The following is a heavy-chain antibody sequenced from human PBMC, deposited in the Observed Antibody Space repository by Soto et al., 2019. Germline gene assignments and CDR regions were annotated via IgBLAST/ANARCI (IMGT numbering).Heavy chain of an antibody. V-gene: IGHV3-7*03. J-gene: IGHJ2*01. CDR2: IKQDGSEK. D-gene: IGHD1-26*01. CDR3: ARDGPELLRWYFDF. CDR1: GFTFSSYW. Sequence: GGSLRLSCAASGFTFSSYWMSWVRQAPGKGLEWVANIKQDGSEKYYVDSVKGRFTISRDNAKNSLYLQMNSLRAEDTAVYYCARDGPELLRWYFDFSGRGTLVTLSS.